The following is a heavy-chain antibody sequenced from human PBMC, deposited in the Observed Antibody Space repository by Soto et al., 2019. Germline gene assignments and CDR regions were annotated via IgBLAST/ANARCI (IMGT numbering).Heavy chain of an antibody. D-gene: IGHD6-19*01. J-gene: IGHJ6*02. V-gene: IGHV4-59*01. CDR3: ARDLRGAGTSGYYGMDV. Sequence: PSETLSLTCTVSGGSISSYYWSWIRQPPGKGLEWIGYIYYSGSTTYQPSLKSRVTISVDRSQNQFSLELTSVTAADTAVYFCARDLRGAGTSGYYGMDVWGQGTTVPV. CDR1: GGSISSYY. CDR2: IYYSGST.